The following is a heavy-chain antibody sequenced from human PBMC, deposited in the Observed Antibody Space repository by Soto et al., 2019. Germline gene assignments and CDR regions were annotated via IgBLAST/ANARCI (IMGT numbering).Heavy chain of an antibody. CDR3: ARRYCSSATCPRNYYGMDV. Sequence: PGESLKISCKGSGYSFTSYWISWVRQMPGKGLEWMGRIDPIDSHTTYSPSFQGHVTISTDKSIHTAYLQWSSLKASDTAMYYCARRYCSSATCPRNYYGMDVWGQGTTVTVSS. V-gene: IGHV5-10-1*01. CDR1: GYSFTSYW. CDR2: IDPIDSHT. D-gene: IGHD2-2*01. J-gene: IGHJ6*02.